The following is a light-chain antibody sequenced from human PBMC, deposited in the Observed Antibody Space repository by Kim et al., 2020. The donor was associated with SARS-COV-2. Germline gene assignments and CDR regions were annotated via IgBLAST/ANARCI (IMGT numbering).Light chain of an antibody. CDR1: QTVSSND. V-gene: IGKV3D-20*01. CDR2: DAS. Sequence: PGERATPSCGASQTVSSNDLAWYQQKPGLAPRLLIYDASTRATGIPDRFSGSGSGTDFTLTISRLEPEDFAVYYCQQYGGSPKTFGQGTKVDIK. J-gene: IGKJ1*01. CDR3: QQYGGSPKT.